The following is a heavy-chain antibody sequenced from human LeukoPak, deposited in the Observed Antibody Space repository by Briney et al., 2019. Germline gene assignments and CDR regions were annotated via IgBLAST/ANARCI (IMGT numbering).Heavy chain of an antibody. J-gene: IGHJ4*02. CDR1: GFTFDDYA. D-gene: IGHD3-16*02. CDR3: LLQMTYGELSDPDF. V-gene: IGHV3-21*01. CDR2: SGTRSGTK. Sequence: GGSLRLSCAASGFTFDDYAMHWVRQAPGKGLEWVSSSGTRSGTKYYADSVMGRFTISRDSAMNSVSLQINSLRAEDTAVYYCLLQMTYGELSDPDFRGQGTLVTVSS.